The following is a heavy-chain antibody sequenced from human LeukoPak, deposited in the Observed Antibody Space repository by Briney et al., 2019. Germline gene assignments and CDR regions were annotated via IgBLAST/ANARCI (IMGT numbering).Heavy chain of an antibody. J-gene: IGHJ4*02. CDR1: GGTFSTYP. V-gene: IGHV1-69*02. CDR3: ARWAVDYYDSSGSLGYFDY. D-gene: IGHD3-22*01. Sequence: SVTVSCKASGGTFSTYPISWVRQAPGQGLEWMGRIIPILGIADYAQKFQGRVTITADKSTSTAYMELSSLRSEDTAVYYCARWAVDYYDSSGSLGYFDYWGQGTLVTVSS. CDR2: IIPILGIA.